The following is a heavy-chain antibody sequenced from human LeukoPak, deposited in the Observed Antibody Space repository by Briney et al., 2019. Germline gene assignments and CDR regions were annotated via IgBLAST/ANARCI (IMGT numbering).Heavy chain of an antibody. Sequence: PGRSLRLSCAASGFTFSSYGMHWVRQAPGKGLEWVAVISYGGSNEYYADSVKGRFTISRDNSKNTLYLQMNSLRAEDTAVYYCAKEERSSQSYYLDYWGQGTLVTVSS. D-gene: IGHD6-13*01. V-gene: IGHV3-30*18. J-gene: IGHJ4*02. CDR3: AKEERSSQSYYLDY. CDR1: GFTFSSYG. CDR2: ISYGGSNE.